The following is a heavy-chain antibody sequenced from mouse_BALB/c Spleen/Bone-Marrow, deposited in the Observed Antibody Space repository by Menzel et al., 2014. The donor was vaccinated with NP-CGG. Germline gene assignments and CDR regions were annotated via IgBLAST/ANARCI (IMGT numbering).Heavy chain of an antibody. Sequence: QVQLQQSGAELVKPGASVKLSCKPSGYTFTSYWIQCVKQRPGQGLGWIGEIFPGIGTTYYNEKFKGKATLTIDTSSSTAYMQLSSLTSEDSAVYFCARGGNYGYWGQGTTLTVSS. CDR2: IFPGIGTT. CDR3: ARGGNYGY. CDR1: GYTFTSYW. J-gene: IGHJ2*01. D-gene: IGHD2-1*01. V-gene: IGHV1S132*01.